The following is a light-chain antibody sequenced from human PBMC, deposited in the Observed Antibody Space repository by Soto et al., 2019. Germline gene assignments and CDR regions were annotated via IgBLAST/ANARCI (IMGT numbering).Light chain of an antibody. Sequence: EIVMTQSPVTLSVSPGERVTLSCRASQSVNSKLAWYQQKPGQTPRLLIYAVATRATGTPARFSGSGSGTEFTLTISSLESEDFAVYYCQHYNNWPRAFGQGTKVEIK. CDR2: AVA. V-gene: IGKV3-15*01. J-gene: IGKJ1*01. CDR1: QSVNSK. CDR3: QHYNNWPRA.